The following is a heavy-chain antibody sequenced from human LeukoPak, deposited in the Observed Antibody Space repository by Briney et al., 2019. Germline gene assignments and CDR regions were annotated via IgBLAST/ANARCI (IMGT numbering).Heavy chain of an antibody. CDR3: ARHPVFGVIPQYCDY. Sequence: SGPLSLTCGVSGGSINNPNWWGWVRQPPGQGLGRIGTIYYSGNNYYNTSLKRLVNISVHTPKHPFSLKVHSVTAGHAAVFSCARHPVFGVIPQYCDYWGREPVVSVS. V-gene: IGHV4-4*02. CDR2: IYYSGNN. CDR1: GGSINNPNW. J-gene: IGHJ4*02. D-gene: IGHD3-3*01.